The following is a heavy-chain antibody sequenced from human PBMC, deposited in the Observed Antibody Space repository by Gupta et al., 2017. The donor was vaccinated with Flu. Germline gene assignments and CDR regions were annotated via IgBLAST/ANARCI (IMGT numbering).Heavy chain of an antibody. CDR2: INHSGST. CDR3: ARVPQQKSGSYSNWFDP. D-gene: IGHD1-26*01. CDR1: GGSFSGYY. J-gene: IGHJ5*02. V-gene: IGHV4-34*01. Sequence: QVQLQQWGAGLLKPSETLSLTCAVYGGSFSGYYWSWIRQPPGKGLEWIGEINHSGSTNYNPSLKSRVTISVDTSKNQFSLKLSSVTAADTAVYYCARVPQQKSGSYSNWFDPWGQGTLVTVSS.